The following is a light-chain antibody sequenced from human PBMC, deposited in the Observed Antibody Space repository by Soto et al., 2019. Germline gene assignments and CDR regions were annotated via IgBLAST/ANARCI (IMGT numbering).Light chain of an antibody. J-gene: IGLJ2*01. Sequence: QSALTKPASVSGSPGQSITISCSGTSRDVGSYSLVSWYQQRPGKVPQLIIYEVSKRPSGVSNRFSGSKSANTASLTISGLQGDDEADYYCSTYTGFYTLVFGGGTKLTVL. CDR1: SRDVGSYSL. CDR3: STYTGFYTLV. V-gene: IGLV2-23*02. CDR2: EVS.